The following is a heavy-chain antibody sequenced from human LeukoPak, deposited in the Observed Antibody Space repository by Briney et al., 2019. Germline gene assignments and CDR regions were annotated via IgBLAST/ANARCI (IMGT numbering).Heavy chain of an antibody. CDR2: INPSGGST. Sequence: ASVKVSCKASGYTFTSYYMHWVRQAPGQGLEWMGIINPSGGSTSYAQKFQGRVTMTRDMSTSTVYMELSSLRSEDTAVYYCARAPTDYSSGWYIDYWGQGTLVTVSS. CDR3: ARAPTDYSSGWYIDY. CDR1: GYTFTSYY. J-gene: IGHJ4*02. D-gene: IGHD6-19*01. V-gene: IGHV1-46*01.